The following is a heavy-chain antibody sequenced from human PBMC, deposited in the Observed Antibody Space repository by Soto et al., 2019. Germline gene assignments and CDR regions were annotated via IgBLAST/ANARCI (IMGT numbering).Heavy chain of an antibody. D-gene: IGHD6-6*01. CDR1: GGTFSSYA. J-gene: IGHJ6*02. V-gene: IGHV1-69*13. CDR2: IIPIFGTA. CDR3: ASIAARQWYYYYGMDV. Sequence: SVKVSCKASGGTFSSYAISWVRQAPGQGLEWMGGIIPIFGTANYAQKFQGRVTITADESTSTAYMELSSLRSEDTAVYYCASIAARQWYYYYGMDVWGQGTTVTVSS.